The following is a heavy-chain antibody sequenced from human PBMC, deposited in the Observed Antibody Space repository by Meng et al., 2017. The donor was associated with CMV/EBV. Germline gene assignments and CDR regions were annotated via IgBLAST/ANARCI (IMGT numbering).Heavy chain of an antibody. V-gene: IGHV4-38-2*02. CDR1: GYSISSGYY. CDR3: ASSPGCSSTSCPAGY. J-gene: IGHJ4*02. D-gene: IGHD2-2*01. CDR2: IYHSGST. Sequence: GSLRLSCTVSGYSISSGYYWGWIRQPPGKGLEWIGSIYHSGSTYYNPSLKSRVTISVDTSKNQLSLKLSSVTAADTAVYYCASSPGCSSTSCPAGYWGQGTLVTVSS.